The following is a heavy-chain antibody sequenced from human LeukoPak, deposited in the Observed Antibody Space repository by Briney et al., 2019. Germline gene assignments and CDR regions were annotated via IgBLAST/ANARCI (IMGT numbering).Heavy chain of an antibody. J-gene: IGHJ4*02. CDR1: GGSISSYY. V-gene: IGHV4-59*05. D-gene: IGHD5-12*01. CDR2: IYYSGST. CDR3: ARQMATINYFDY. Sequence: KPSETLSLTCTVSGGSISSYYWSWIRQPPGKGLEWIGSIYYSGSTYYNPSLKSRVTISVDTSKNQFSLKLSSVTAADTAVYYCARQMATINYFDYWGQGTLVTVSS.